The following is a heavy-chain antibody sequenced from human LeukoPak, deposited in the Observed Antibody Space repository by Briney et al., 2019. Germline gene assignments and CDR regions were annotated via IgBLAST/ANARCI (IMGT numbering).Heavy chain of an antibody. D-gene: IGHD4-11*01. CDR3: TRGTTSTFDP. CDR2: INSDGSTI. V-gene: IGHV3-74*01. J-gene: IGHJ5*02. Sequence: PGGSLRLSCAASGFTFSSNWMHWVRQAPGKGLVWVSRINSDGSTIGYADSVKGRFTVSRDNAKNTLFLQMNSLRAEDTAVYYCTRGTTSTFDPWGQGTLVTVSS. CDR1: GFTFSSNW.